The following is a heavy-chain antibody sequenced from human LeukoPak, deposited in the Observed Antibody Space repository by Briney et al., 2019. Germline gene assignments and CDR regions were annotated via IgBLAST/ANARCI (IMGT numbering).Heavy chain of an antibody. CDR3: ARRYCSSTSCYTGFDY. CDR1: GYSFTSYW. Sequence: GESLKISCKGSGYSFTSYWFGWVRQMPGKGLEWMGIIYPGDPDTRYSPSFQGQVTISADKSISTAYLQWSSLKASDTAMYYCARRYCSSTSCYTGFDYWGQGTLVTVSS. CDR2: IYPGDPDT. V-gene: IGHV5-51*01. J-gene: IGHJ4*02. D-gene: IGHD2-2*02.